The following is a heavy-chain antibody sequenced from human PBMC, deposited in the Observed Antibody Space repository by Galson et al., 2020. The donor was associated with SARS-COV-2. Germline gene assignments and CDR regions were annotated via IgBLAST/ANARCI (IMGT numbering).Heavy chain of an antibody. J-gene: IGHJ6*02. Sequence: TGGSLRLSCAASGFTFSSNAMHWVRQAPGKGLEWVAVISYDGSNKYYADSVKGRFTISRDNSKNTLYLQMNSLRAEDTAVYYCARDLKGYCSSTSCYGEAYYYYCGMDVWGQGTTVTVSS. CDR1: GFTFSSNA. CDR3: ARDLKGYCSSTSCYGEAYYYYCGMDV. CDR2: ISYDGSNK. D-gene: IGHD2-2*01. V-gene: IGHV3-30-3*01.